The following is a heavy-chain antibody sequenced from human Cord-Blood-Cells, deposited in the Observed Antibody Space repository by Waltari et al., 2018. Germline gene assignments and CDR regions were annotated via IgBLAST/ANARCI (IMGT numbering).Heavy chain of an antibody. CDR2: INAGNGNT. J-gene: IGHJ2*01. D-gene: IGHD2-2*02. CDR3: ARDGGVPAAIHWYFDL. CDR1: GYTFTSYA. Sequence: QVQLVQSGAEVKKPGASVKVSCKASGYTFTSYAMHWVRQAPGQRLEWMGWINAGNGNTNYSRKFQGRVTITRDTSASTAYMELSSLRSEDTAVYYCARDGGVPAAIHWYFDLWGRGTLVTVSS. V-gene: IGHV1-3*01.